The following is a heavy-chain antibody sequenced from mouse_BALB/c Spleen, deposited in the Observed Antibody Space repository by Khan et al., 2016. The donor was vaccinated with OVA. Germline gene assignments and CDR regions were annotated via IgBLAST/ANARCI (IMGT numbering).Heavy chain of an antibody. CDR1: GYSITSGYG. D-gene: IGHD1-2*01. V-gene: IGHV3-2*02. J-gene: IGHJ2*01. Sequence: EVQLQESGPGLVKPSQSLSLTCTVTGYSITSGYGWNWIRQFPGNKLEWMGYISYSGSTNYNPSLNSRITITRDTSKNQFFLQLNSGTTEDTATYDCARTARIKYWGQGTTLTGSS. CDR2: ISYSGST. CDR3: ARTARIKY.